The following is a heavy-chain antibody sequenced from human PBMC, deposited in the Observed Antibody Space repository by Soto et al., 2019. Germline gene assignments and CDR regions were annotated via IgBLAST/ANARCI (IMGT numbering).Heavy chain of an antibody. CDR2: ISSNSAYI. J-gene: IGHJ5*02. D-gene: IGHD6-13*01. Sequence: GGSLRLSCAASGFTFRSFTMNWVRQAPGKGLEWVSTISSNSAYIYYTDALRGRFTISRDNAKNSLHLQMNSLRAEDTAVYYCTTDASRDSSARGRFDPWGPGTPVTVYS. CDR1: GFTFRSFT. CDR3: TTDASRDSSARGRFDP. V-gene: IGHV3-21*01.